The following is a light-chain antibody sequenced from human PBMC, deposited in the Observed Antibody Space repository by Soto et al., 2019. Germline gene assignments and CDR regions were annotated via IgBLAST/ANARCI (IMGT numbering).Light chain of an antibody. J-gene: IGLJ2*01. Sequence: QLVLPQSPSASASLGASVKLTCTLSSGHSSYAIAWHQKQPGKGPRYLMDLNNDGSHTKGDGIPDRVSGSSSGADRYLIISSLQSEDEADYYCQTWGTGFQFFGGGTKLTVL. CDR2: LNNDGSH. V-gene: IGLV4-69*01. CDR1: SGHSSYA. CDR3: QTWGTGFQF.